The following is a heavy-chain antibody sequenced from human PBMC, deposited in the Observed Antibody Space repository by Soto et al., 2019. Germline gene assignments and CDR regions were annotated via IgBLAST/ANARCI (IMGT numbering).Heavy chain of an antibody. Sequence: QVQLVQSGAEVKNPGSSVKVSCKTSGGTFSNYGISWVRQAPGQGLAWMGGIIPLFATTNYAQKFQGRVTITAEESTRTAYMEVSGLRSEDTAMFYCARGRRQYYDSGSYLAVQDAFDIWGQGTMVIVSS. CDR1: GGTFSNYG. CDR3: ARGRRQYYDSGSYLAVQDAFDI. V-gene: IGHV1-69*01. CDR2: IIPLFATT. J-gene: IGHJ3*02. D-gene: IGHD3-22*01.